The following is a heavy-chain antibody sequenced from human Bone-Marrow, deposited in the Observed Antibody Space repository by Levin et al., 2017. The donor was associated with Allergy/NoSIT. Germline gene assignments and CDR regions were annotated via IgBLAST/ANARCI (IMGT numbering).Heavy chain of an antibody. J-gene: IGHJ4*02. CDR3: ARDGYCSSTSCYYHYFDY. V-gene: IGHV3-30-3*01. CDR1: GFTFSSYA. CDR2: ISYDGSNK. D-gene: IGHD2-2*03. Sequence: GGSPRLSCAASGFTFSSYAMHWVRQAPGKGLEWVAVISYDGSNKYYADSVKGRFTISRDNSKNTLYLQMNSLRAEDTAVYYCARDGYCSSTSCYYHYFDYWGQGTLVTVSS.